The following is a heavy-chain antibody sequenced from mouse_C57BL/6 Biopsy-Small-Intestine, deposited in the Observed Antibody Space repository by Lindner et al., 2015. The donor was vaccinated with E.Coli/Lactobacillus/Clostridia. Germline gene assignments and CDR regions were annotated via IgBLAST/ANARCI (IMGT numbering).Heavy chain of an antibody. CDR3: ARKGDSSGSFAY. V-gene: IGHV1-81*01. CDR1: GYSLTSYD. CDR2: IYPRSDST. J-gene: IGHJ3*01. D-gene: IGHD3-2*02. Sequence: VQLQESGAELARPGASVKLSCKASGYSLTSYDITWVKQRPGQGLEWIGEIYPRSDSTYYNEKFKGKATLTADTISSTAFMELRGLTSEDSAVYFCARKGDSSGSFAYWGQGTLVTVSA.